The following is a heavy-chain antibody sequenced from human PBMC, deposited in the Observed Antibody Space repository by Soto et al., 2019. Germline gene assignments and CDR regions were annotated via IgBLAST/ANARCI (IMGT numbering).Heavy chain of an antibody. CDR2: IIPIFGTA. J-gene: IGHJ6*02. CDR3: AGAYDSSGYFHYYYYGMDV. CDR1: GGTFSSYA. V-gene: IGHV1-69*13. Sequence: GASVKVSCKASGGTFSSYAISWVRQAPGHGLEWMGGIIPIFGTANYAQKFQGRVTITADESTSTAYMELIILRSEDTAVDYCAGAYDSSGYFHYYYYGMDVWGQGTTVTVSS. D-gene: IGHD3-22*01.